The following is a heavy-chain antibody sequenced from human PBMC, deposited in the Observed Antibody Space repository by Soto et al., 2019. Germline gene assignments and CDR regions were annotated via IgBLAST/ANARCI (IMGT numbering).Heavy chain of an antibody. Sequence: EVQLLESGGGLVQPGGSLRLSCAASGFTFSSYTMSWVRQAPGKGLEWVSSVSGSGGNTYYADSVKGRFTISRDNSENPAPLQTHSPSAQDVAVYQCARESGGFASGWEYFEDRGQGTLLTVPS. J-gene: IGHJ4*02. CDR3: ARESGGFASGWEYFED. CDR1: GFTFSSYT. D-gene: IGHD3-9*01. V-gene: IGHV3-23*01. CDR2: VSGSGGNT.